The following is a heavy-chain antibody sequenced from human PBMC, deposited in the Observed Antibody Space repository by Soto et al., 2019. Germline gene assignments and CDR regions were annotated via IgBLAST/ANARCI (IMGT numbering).Heavy chain of an antibody. J-gene: IGHJ4*02. Sequence: EVQLVESGGGLVQPGGSLRLSCAASGFTFSDYWMGWARQAPGKGLEWVATVMKDGGVKKYVDSVKRRFTISRDNAKNSLFLQMNGLRAEDTAVYYCARDRDYYKADYWGQGTLVTVSS. V-gene: IGHV3-7*01. CDR1: GFTFSDYW. D-gene: IGHD1-26*01. CDR2: VMKDGGVK. CDR3: ARDRDYYKADY.